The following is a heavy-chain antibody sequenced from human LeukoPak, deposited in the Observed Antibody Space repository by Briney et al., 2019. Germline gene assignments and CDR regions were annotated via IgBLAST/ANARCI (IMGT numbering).Heavy chain of an antibody. D-gene: IGHD3-9*01. CDR3: ARWTPLRYFDGGMDV. V-gene: IGHV3-53*04. CDR1: GFTVSSNY. CDR2: IYSGGST. J-gene: IGHJ6*02. Sequence: PGGSLRLSCAASGFTVSSNYMSWVRQAPGKGLEWVSVIYSGGSTYYADSVKGRFTMSRHNSKNTLYLQMNSLRAEDTAVYYCARWTPLRYFDGGMDVWGQGTTVAVSS.